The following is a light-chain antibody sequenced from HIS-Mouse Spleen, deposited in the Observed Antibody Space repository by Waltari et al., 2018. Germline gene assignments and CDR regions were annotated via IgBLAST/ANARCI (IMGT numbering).Light chain of an antibody. CDR2: KVS. V-gene: IGKV2-30*02. J-gene: IGKJ2*01. CDR3: MQGTHWPIT. CDR1: QSLVHSDGNTY. Sequence: DAVMTQSPLSLPVTLGQPASIPCRPSQSLVHSDGNTYLNWFQQRPGQSPRRLICKVSSRDSGVPDRFSGSGSGTDFTLKISRVEAEDVGVYYCMQGTHWPITFGQGTKLEIK.